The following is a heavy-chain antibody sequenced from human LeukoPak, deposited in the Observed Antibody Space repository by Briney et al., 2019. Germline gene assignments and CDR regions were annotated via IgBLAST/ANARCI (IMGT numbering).Heavy chain of an antibody. CDR2: INGDGRNI. J-gene: IGHJ3*02. D-gene: IGHD3-3*01. Sequence: PGGSLRLSCVASGFTFSSYWMHWVRQDPSKGLVWVSRINGDGRNINYADSVRGRFTISRDNAKNTLYLQMNSLRAEDTAVYYCAKDVGGPRMYDFWSGYYFAAFDIWGQGTMVTVSS. CDR1: GFTFSSYW. V-gene: IGHV3-74*01. CDR3: AKDVGGPRMYDFWSGYYFAAFDI.